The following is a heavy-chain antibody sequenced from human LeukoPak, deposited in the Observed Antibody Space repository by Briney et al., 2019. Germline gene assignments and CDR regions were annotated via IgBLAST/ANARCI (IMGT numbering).Heavy chain of an antibody. Sequence: GGSLRLSCAASGFTFSSYSMNWVRQAPGKGLEWVSSISSSSSYIYYADSVKGRFTISRDNAKNSLYLQMNSLRAEDTAVYYCARGSSGWLTQLDYWGQGTLVTVSS. CDR2: ISSSSSYI. CDR1: GFTFSSYS. D-gene: IGHD6-19*01. J-gene: IGHJ4*02. CDR3: ARGSSGWLTQLDY. V-gene: IGHV3-21*01.